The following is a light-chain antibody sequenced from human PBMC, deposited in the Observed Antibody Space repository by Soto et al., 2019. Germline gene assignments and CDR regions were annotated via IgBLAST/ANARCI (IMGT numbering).Light chain of an antibody. CDR1: QSISSW. Sequence: DIQMTQSPSSLSASVGDRVTITCRAIQSISSWLAWYQQKPGKGPKLLIYKASSLESGVPSRFSGSGSGTDFTLTISSLQPEDFATYYCQQVNGYPRDITFGGGTKVDIK. CDR3: QQVNGYPRDIT. CDR2: KAS. J-gene: IGKJ4*01. V-gene: IGKV1-5*03.